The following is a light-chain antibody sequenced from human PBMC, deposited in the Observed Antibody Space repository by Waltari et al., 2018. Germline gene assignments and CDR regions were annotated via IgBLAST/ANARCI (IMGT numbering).Light chain of an antibody. CDR2: DVS. J-gene: IGLJ2*01. V-gene: IGLV2-14*01. CDR3: SSYTSSSALV. CDR1: SSDVGGYNY. Sequence: QSALTQPASVSGSPGQSIPISCTGTSSDVGGYNYVPWYQQHPGKAPKVMIYDVSKRPSGVSSRFSGSKSGNTASLTISGLQTEDEADYYCSSYTSSSALVFGGGTKLTVL.